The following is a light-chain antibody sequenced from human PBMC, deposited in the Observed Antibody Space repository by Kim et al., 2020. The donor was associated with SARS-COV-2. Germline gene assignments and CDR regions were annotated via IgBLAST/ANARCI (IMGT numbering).Light chain of an antibody. CDR2: GKD. CDR3: NSRDSNDYVV. V-gene: IGLV3-19*01. CDR1: SLRSYY. J-gene: IGLJ2*01. Sequence: VAFGQKVRITCQGDSLRSYYATWYQQKPGQAPKVVIYGKDHRPSGVPDRFSGSSSGNTAYLTITGTQAGDEADYYCNSRDSNDYVVFGGGTKVTVL.